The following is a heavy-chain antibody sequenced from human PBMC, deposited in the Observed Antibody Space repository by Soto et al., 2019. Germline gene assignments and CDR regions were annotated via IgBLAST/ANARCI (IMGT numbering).Heavy chain of an antibody. Sequence: QVQLVQSGAEVKKPGASVKVSCKASGYTFTSYGISWVRQAPGQGLEWMGWISAYNGNTNYAQKLQGRVTMTTDTSTRTAYLEPGSLRSDDTARVYWWRVPGGVEIRGPGNLVTVSP. CDR3: WRVPGGVEI. CDR1: GYTFTSYG. D-gene: IGHD3-16*01. V-gene: IGHV1-18*01. J-gene: IGHJ4*01. CDR2: ISAYNGNT.